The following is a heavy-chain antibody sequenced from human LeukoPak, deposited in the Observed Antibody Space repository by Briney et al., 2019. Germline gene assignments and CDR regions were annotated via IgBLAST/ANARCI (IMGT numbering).Heavy chain of an antibody. J-gene: IGHJ4*02. Sequence: PGGSLRLSCAAPGFTFSSYGMHWVRQAPGKGLEWVAVIWYDGSNKYYADSVKGRFTISRDNSKNTLYLQMNSLRAEDTAVYYCARGRIAARPGLDYWGQGTLVTVSS. CDR2: IWYDGSNK. V-gene: IGHV3-33*01. CDR3: ARGRIAARPGLDY. D-gene: IGHD6-6*01. CDR1: GFTFSSYG.